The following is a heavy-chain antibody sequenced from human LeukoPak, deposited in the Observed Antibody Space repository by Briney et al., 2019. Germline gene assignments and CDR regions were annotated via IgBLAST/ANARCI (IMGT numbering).Heavy chain of an antibody. CDR1: GFTFDDYA. J-gene: IGHJ4*02. D-gene: IGHD3-16*01. CDR3: AKDAPRRGEFNDY. V-gene: IGHV3-9*01. CDR2: ISWNSGSI. Sequence: PGGSLRLSCAASGFTFDDYAMHWVRQAPGKGLEWVSGISWNSGSIGYADSVKGRFTISRDNAKSSLYLQMNSLRAEDTALYYCAKDAPRRGEFNDYWGQGTLVTVSS.